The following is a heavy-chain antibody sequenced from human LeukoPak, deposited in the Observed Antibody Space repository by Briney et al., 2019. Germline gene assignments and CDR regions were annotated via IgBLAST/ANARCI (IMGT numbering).Heavy chain of an antibody. CDR2: ISWNSGSI. Sequence: GGSLRLSCAASGFTFDDYAMHWVRQAPGKGLEWVSGISWNSGSIGYADSVKGRFTISRDNAKNSLYLQMNSLRAEDTALYYCAKGGYDSSGYYYVNIDYWGQGTLVTVSS. CDR1: GFTFDDYA. CDR3: AKGGYDSSGYYYVNIDY. D-gene: IGHD3-22*01. V-gene: IGHV3-9*01. J-gene: IGHJ4*02.